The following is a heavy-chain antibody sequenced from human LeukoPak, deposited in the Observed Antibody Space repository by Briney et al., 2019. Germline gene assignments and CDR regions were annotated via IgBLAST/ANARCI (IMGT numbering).Heavy chain of an antibody. D-gene: IGHD5-24*01. Sequence: GGSLRLSCAASGFTFSSYAMSRVHQAPGKGLEWVSAISGSGGSTYYADSVKGRFTISRDNSKNTLYQQMNSLRADDTAVYYCAKDSGDGYTNHALFDYWGQGALVTVSS. CDR2: ISGSGGST. V-gene: IGHV3-23*01. CDR1: GFTFSSYA. CDR3: AKDSGDGYTNHALFDY. J-gene: IGHJ4*02.